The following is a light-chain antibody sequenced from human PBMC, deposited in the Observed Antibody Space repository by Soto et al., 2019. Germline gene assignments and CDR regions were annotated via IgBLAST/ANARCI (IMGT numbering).Light chain of an antibody. CDR2: DAS. J-gene: IGKJ1*01. CDR3: QQRSNGTQT. Sequence: VLTESRASLSVSPGERPTLCCRASQSDSNNLLWYQPIPRQAPRLIISDASNRATGSPPRLSGSGSGTDFTLTISSLDPEDSAVYYCQQRSNGTQTFGQGTKVDIK. CDR1: QSDSNN. V-gene: IGKV3-11*01.